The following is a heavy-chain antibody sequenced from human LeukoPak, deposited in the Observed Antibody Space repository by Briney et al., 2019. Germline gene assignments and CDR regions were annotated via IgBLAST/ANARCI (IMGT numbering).Heavy chain of an antibody. CDR2: INPNSGGT. CDR3: ATADGYSYGFALDY. CDR1: GYTFTGYY. V-gene: IGHV1-2*04. J-gene: IGHJ4*02. D-gene: IGHD5-18*01. Sequence: ASVKVSCKASGYTFTGYYMHWVRQAPGQGLEWMGWINPNSGGTNYAQKFQGWVTMTRDTSISTAYMELSRLRSDDTAVYYCATADGYSYGFALDYWGQGTLVTVSS.